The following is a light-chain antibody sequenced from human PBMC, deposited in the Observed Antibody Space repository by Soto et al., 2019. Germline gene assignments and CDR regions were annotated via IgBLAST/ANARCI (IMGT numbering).Light chain of an antibody. J-gene: IGKJ2*01. CDR3: QKSYIIPRT. CDR1: QSISSY. V-gene: IGKV1-39*01. Sequence: DIQMTQSPSSLSASVGARVTITCRASQSISSYLHWYQQKSGKAPRLLIYAASSLQSGVPSRFSGSGSGTDFTLTSTSLQPEDFATYYCQKSYIIPRTFGQGTKLEIK. CDR2: AAS.